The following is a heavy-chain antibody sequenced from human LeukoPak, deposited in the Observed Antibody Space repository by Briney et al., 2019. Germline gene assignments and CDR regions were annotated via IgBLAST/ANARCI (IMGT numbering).Heavy chain of an antibody. V-gene: IGHV3-48*03. CDR3: AGDSSGYLNWYFDL. J-gene: IGHJ2*01. CDR1: GFTFSSYE. CDR2: ISSSGSTI. D-gene: IGHD3-22*01. Sequence: QTGGSLRLSCAASGFTFSSYEMNWVRQAPGKGLEWVSYISSSGSTIYYADSVKGRFTISRDNAKNSLYLQMNSLRAEDTAVYYCAGDSSGYLNWYFDLWGRGTLVTVSS.